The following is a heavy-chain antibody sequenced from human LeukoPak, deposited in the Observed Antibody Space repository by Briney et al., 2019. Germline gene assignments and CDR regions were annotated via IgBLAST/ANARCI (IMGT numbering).Heavy chain of an antibody. V-gene: IGHV5-51*03. J-gene: IGHJ3*02. CDR2: IYPGDSGT. CDR3: ARKSLYSYGEVGAFDI. CDR1: GYSFTSYW. Sequence: PGESLKISCKGSGYSFTSYWIGWVRQMPGKGLEWMGIIYPGDSGTRYSPSFQGQVTISADKSISTAYLQWSSLKASDTAMYYCARKSLYSYGEVGAFDIWGQGTMVTVSS. D-gene: IGHD5-18*01.